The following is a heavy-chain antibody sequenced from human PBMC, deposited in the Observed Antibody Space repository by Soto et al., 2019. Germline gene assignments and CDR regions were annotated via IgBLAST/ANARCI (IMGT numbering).Heavy chain of an antibody. V-gene: IGHV4-59*02. CDR2: IYYSGIT. CDR3: ARDDAGGFDP. J-gene: IGHJ5*02. Sequence: QVQLQESGPGLVKPSETLSLTCGVSGGSVSSYYWSWIRQPPGKGLEWIGYIYYSGITKYNPSLQSRFTISVDTSKNQFSLKLSSVTAADTGVYYCARDDAGGFDPWGQGTLVTVSS. CDR1: GGSVSSYY.